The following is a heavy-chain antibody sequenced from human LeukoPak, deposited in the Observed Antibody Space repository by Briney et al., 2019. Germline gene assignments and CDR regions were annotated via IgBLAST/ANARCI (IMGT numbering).Heavy chain of an antibody. CDR2: ISDIGIGT. Sequence: GGSLGLSCAASGFIFSNYVMGWVRQAPGKGLELVSSISDIGIGTYYADSVKGRFTIFRDNSKNILYLQMNSLRVEDTAIYYCAKRGGGTMFAFDIWGQGTMVTVSS. J-gene: IGHJ3*02. CDR3: AKRGGGTMFAFDI. V-gene: IGHV3-23*01. D-gene: IGHD3-10*02. CDR1: GFIFSNYV.